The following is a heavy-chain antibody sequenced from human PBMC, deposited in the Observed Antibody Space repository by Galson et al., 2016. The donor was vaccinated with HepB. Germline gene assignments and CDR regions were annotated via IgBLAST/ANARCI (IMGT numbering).Heavy chain of an antibody. CDR1: GYSFTGYW. CDR2: VYHDDTY. CDR3: VSDSRGPIYGVMSDLDF. D-gene: IGHD3-3*01. J-gene: IGHJ4*02. V-gene: IGHV5-51*03. Sequence: QSGAEVKKPGESLKISCKGSGYSFTGYWIAWVRQTPEKGLEFMGIVYHDDTYYSDSVRGRFIISRDNSKNTLYPQMTSLRPGDTAVYYCVSDSRGPIYGVMSDLDFWGQGTLVTVSS.